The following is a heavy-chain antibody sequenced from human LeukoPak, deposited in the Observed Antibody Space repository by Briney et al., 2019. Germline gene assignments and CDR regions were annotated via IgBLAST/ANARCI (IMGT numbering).Heavy chain of an antibody. J-gene: IGHJ4*02. CDR3: AKGTYYYGSGSSNDLDY. V-gene: IGHV3-66*02. Sequence: GGSLRLSCAASGFTVSSNYMSWVRQAPGKGLEWVSVIYSGGSTYYADSVKGRFTISRDNSKNTLYLQMNSLRAEDTAVYYCAKGTYYYGSGSSNDLDYWGQGTLVTVSS. D-gene: IGHD3-10*01. CDR2: IYSGGST. CDR1: GFTVSSNY.